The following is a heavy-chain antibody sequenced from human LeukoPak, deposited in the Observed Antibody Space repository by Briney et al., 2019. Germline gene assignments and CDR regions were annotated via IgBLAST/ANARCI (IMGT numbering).Heavy chain of an antibody. D-gene: IGHD5-18*01. J-gene: IGHJ4*02. Sequence: ASVKVSCKASGYTFANYGISWVRQAPGLGLEWMGWISGYNGNTNYAQKFQGRVTMTTDTSTGTAFMELRSLRSDDTAVYYCGRQVDTTMALPDYWGQGTLVTVSS. CDR3: GRQVDTTMALPDY. CDR2: ISGYNGNT. V-gene: IGHV1-18*01. CDR1: GYTFANYG.